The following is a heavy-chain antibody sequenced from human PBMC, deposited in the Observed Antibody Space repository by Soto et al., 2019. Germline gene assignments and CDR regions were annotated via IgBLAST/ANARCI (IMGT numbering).Heavy chain of an antibody. J-gene: IGHJ4*02. CDR1: GYTFTGYY. CDR3: ARYGSGSYFDY. V-gene: IGHV1-2*02. Sequence: ASVKVSCKASGYTFTGYYMHWVRQAPGQGPKWMGWINTNSGGTNYAQKFQGRVTMTRDTSITTAYMELSRLRSDDTAVYYCARYGSGSYFDYRGQGTLVTVSS. D-gene: IGHD3-10*01. CDR2: INTNSGGT.